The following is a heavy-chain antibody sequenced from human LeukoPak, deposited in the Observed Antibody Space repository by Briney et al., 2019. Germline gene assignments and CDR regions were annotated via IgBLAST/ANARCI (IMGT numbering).Heavy chain of an antibody. D-gene: IGHD3-16*01. Sequence: ASVTVSCKASGYTFTSYYMHWVRQAPGQGLEWMGIINPSGGSTSYAQKFQGRVTMTRDMSTSTVYMELSSLRSDDTAVYYCASYDDADAFDIWGQGTMVTVSS. CDR3: ASYDDADAFDI. CDR1: GYTFTSYY. J-gene: IGHJ3*02. CDR2: INPSGGST. V-gene: IGHV1-46*01.